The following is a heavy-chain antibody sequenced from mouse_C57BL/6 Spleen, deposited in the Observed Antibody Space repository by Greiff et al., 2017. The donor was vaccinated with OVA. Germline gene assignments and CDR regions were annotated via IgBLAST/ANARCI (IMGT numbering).Heavy chain of an antibody. CDR3: ARGRYGSSLDY. CDR2: ISDGGSYT. CDR1: GFTFSSYA. Sequence: EVQLVESGGGLVKPGGSLKLSCAASGFTFSSYAMSWVRQTPEKRLEWVATISDGGSYTYYPDNVKGRFTISRDNAKNNLYLQMSHLKSEDTAMYYCARGRYGSSLDYWGQGTTLTVSS. V-gene: IGHV5-4*01. J-gene: IGHJ2*01. D-gene: IGHD1-1*01.